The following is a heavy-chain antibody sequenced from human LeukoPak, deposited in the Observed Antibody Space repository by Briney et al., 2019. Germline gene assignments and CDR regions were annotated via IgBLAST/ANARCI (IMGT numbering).Heavy chain of an antibody. CDR1: GFTFSSYA. V-gene: IGHV3-23*01. Sequence: PGGSLRLSCAASGFTFSSYAMSWVRQAPGKGLEWVSAISGSGGSTYYADSVKGRFTISRDNSKNTLYLQMNSLRAEDTAVYYCAKPDGGSYYYDSSGYGHAFDIWGQGTMVTVSS. D-gene: IGHD3-22*01. CDR3: AKPDGGSYYYDSSGYGHAFDI. CDR2: ISGSGGST. J-gene: IGHJ3*02.